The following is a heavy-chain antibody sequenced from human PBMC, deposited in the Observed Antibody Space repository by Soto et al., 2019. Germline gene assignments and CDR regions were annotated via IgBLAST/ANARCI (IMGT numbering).Heavy chain of an antibody. J-gene: IGHJ4*02. CDR2: ISYDGSNK. V-gene: IGHV3-30-3*01. D-gene: IGHD3-10*01. CDR3: ARDRSTQSFRPMLDY. Sequence: QVQLVESGGGVVQPGRSLRLSCAASGFTFSSYAMHWVRQAPGKGLEWVAVISYDGSNKYYADSVKGRFTISRDNSKNTLYLQMNSLRAEDTAVYYCARDRSTQSFRPMLDYWGQGTLVTVSS. CDR1: GFTFSSYA.